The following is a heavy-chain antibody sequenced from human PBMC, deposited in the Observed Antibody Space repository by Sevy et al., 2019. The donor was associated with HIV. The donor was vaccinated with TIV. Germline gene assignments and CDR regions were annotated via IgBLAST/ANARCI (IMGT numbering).Heavy chain of an antibody. CDR1: GGSISSYY. Sequence: SETLSLTCTVSGGSISSYYWSWIRQPPGKGLEWIGYIYYSGSTNYNPSLKSRVTISVDTSKNQFSLKLSSVTAADTAVDYCARGRSGYGAYELVDYWGQGTLVTVSS. CDR2: IYYSGST. J-gene: IGHJ4*02. V-gene: IGHV4-59*01. CDR3: ARGRSGYGAYELVDY. D-gene: IGHD4-17*01.